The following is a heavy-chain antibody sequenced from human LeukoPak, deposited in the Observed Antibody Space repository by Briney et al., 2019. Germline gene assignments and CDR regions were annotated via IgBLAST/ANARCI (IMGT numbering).Heavy chain of an antibody. CDR1: DFTSSSHW. CDR3: ARLLGGVAVSDSDYFDS. D-gene: IGHD6-19*01. CDR2: IKYDGGEK. V-gene: IGHV3-7*01. Sequence: GGSLRLSCAAPDFTSSSHWMSWVRQAPGKGLEWVAYIKYDGGEKNFVDSVKGRFTISRDNAKNLVYLQMNSLRVEDTAVYYCARLLGGVAVSDSDYFDSWGQGTLVTVAS. J-gene: IGHJ4*02.